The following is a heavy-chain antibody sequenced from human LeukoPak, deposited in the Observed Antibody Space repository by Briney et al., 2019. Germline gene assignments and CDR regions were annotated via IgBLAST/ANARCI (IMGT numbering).Heavy chain of an antibody. V-gene: IGHV3-48*01. Sequence: HSGGSLRLSCAASGFTFSSYSMNWVRQAPGKGLEWVSYISSSSSTIYYAESVKGLFTISRDNAKNSLYLQMNSLRAEDTAVYYCARDFWDTPVSRSSWGPWGQGNLVTVSA. J-gene: IGHJ5*02. D-gene: IGHD6-13*01. CDR3: ARDFWDTPVSRSSWGP. CDR1: GFTFSSYS. CDR2: ISSSSSTI.